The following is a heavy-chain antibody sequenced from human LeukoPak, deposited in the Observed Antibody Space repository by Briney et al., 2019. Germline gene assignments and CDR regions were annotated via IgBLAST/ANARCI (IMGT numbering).Heavy chain of an antibody. CDR2: IYYSGST. D-gene: IGHD3-22*01. V-gene: IGHV4-30-4*08. CDR3: AREDDSSGLLDY. J-gene: IGHJ4*02. Sequence: SQTLSLTCTVSGVSISSGDYNWSWIRQPPGKGLEWIGYIYYSGSTYYNPSLKSRVTISVDTSKNQFSLKLSSVTAADTAVYYCAREDDSSGLLDYWGQGTLVTVSS. CDR1: GVSISSGDYN.